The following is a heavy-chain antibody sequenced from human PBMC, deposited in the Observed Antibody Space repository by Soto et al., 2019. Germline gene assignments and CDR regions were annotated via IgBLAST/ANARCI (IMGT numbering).Heavy chain of an antibody. D-gene: IGHD4-17*01. Sequence: QVRLVQSGAEVKKPGSSVKVSCKASGGTFSSYAISWVRQAPGQGLEWMGGIIPIFNTANYAQKFQGRVTITADKSTNTAYMKLSSLRSEDTAVYYCAREGDQRTTVTTPFDYWGQGTLVTVSS. V-gene: IGHV1-69*06. CDR2: IIPIFNTA. J-gene: IGHJ4*02. CDR1: GGTFSSYA. CDR3: AREGDQRTTVTTPFDY.